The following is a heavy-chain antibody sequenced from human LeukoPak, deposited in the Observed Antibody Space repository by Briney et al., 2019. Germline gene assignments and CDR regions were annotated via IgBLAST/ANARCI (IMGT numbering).Heavy chain of an antibody. J-gene: IGHJ6*03. V-gene: IGHV4-61*02. CDR1: GGSISSGSYY. CDR2: IYTSGST. CDR3: ARDSLLPSAMGYYYMDV. D-gene: IGHD2-2*01. Sequence: SETLSLTCTVTGGSISSGSYYWNWIRQPAGKRLEWIGRIYTSGSTNHNPSLKSRVTISVDTSKNQFSLKLSSVTAADTALYYCARDSLLPSAMGYYYMDVWGKGTTVTVSS.